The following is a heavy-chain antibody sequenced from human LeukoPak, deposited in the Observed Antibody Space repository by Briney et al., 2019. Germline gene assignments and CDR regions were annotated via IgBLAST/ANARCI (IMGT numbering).Heavy chain of an antibody. D-gene: IGHD3-22*01. CDR1: GFTFSSYA. Sequence: QPGGSLRLSCAASGFTFSSYAMSWVRQAPGKGLEWVSAISGSGGSTYYADSVKGRFTISRDNSKNTLYLQMNSLRAEDTAVYYCAKNVGGYYDSSGYLYPDLFDYWGQGTLVTVSS. V-gene: IGHV3-23*01. J-gene: IGHJ4*02. CDR3: AKNVGGYYDSSGYLYPDLFDY. CDR2: ISGSGGST.